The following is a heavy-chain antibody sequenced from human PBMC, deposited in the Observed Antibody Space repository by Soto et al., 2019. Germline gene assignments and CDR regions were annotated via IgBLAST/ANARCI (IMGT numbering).Heavy chain of an antibody. D-gene: IGHD3-3*02. CDR2: ISAYNGNT. CDR3: ARLLHFSGHQSNYYFDY. V-gene: IGHV1-18*01. Sequence: ASVKVSCKASSYTFTSYGISWVRQAPGQGLEWMGWISAYNGNTNYAQKLQGRVTMTTDTSTSTAYMELRSLRSDDTAVYYCARLLHFSGHQSNYYFDYWGQGTLVTVSS. CDR1: SYTFTSYG. J-gene: IGHJ4*02.